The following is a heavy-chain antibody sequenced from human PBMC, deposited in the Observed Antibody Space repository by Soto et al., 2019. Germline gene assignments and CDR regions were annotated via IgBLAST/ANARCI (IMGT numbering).Heavy chain of an antibody. CDR1: GFTFSSYS. CDR3: ARDFEGRYFDWLFGFDY. V-gene: IGHV3-48*01. J-gene: IGHJ4*02. D-gene: IGHD3-9*01. CDR2: ISSSSSTI. Sequence: VQLVESGGGLVQPGGSLRLSCAASGFTFSSYSMNWVRQAPGKGLEWVSYISSSSSTIYYADSVKGRFTISRDNAKNSLYLQMNSLRAEDTAVYYCARDFEGRYFDWLFGFDYWGQGTLVTVSS.